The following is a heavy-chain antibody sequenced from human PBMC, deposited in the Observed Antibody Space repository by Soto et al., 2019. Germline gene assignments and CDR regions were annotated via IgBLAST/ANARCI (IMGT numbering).Heavy chain of an antibody. J-gene: IGHJ5*02. CDR3: ARSDGSSWYQVNWFDH. CDR1: GGSISSYY. Sequence: SETLSLTCTVSGGSISSYYWSWIRQPAGKGLEWIGRIYTSGSTNYNPSLKSRVTMSVDTSTNQVSLKLSSVTAADTAVYYCARSDGSSWYQVNWFDHWGQGALVTVSS. D-gene: IGHD6-13*01. V-gene: IGHV4-4*07. CDR2: IYTSGST.